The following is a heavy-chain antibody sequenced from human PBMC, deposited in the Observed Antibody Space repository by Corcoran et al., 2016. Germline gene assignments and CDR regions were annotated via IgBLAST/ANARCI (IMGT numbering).Heavy chain of an antibody. CDR1: GGSFSGYY. CDR3: AGGQYGDYSRFDD. CDR2: INHSGST. D-gene: IGHD4-17*01. V-gene: IGHV4-34*01. J-gene: IGHJ4*02. Sequence: QVQLQQWGAGLLKPSETLSLTCAVYGGSFSGYYWSWIRQPPGKGLEWIGEINHSGSTNYNPSLKSRVTISVDTSKNQFSLKMSSVTAADTAVYYCAGGQYGDYSRFDDWGQGTLVTVSS.